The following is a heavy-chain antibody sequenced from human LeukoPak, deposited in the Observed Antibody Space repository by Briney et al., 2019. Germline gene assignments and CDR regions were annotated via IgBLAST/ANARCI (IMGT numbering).Heavy chain of an antibody. J-gene: IGHJ4*02. Sequence: PGRSLRLSCAASGFTFSSYAMHWVRQAPGKGLEWVAVISYDGSNKYYADSVKGRFTISRDNSKNTLYLQMNSLRAEDTAVYYCARGEGLDYGDYDTPNSWGQGTLVTVSS. CDR2: ISYDGSNK. CDR3: ARGEGLDYGDYDTPNS. CDR1: GFTFSSYA. D-gene: IGHD4-17*01. V-gene: IGHV3-30-3*01.